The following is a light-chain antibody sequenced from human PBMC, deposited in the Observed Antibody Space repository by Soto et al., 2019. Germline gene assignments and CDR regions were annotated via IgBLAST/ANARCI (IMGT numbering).Light chain of an antibody. CDR2: DAS. CDR1: QSVTTY. J-gene: IGKJ4*01. CDR3: QQRSTWPRL. Sequence: EIVLTQSPATLSLSPGQRATLSCRASQSVTTYLAWYQQRPGQAPRLLIYDASTRATGIPARFSGSGSGTGFTLTIIWLEPEDFAVYYCQQRSTWPRLLGGGTKVEIK. V-gene: IGKV3-11*01.